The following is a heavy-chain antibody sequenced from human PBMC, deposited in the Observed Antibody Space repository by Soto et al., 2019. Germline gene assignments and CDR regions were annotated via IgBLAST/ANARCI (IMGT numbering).Heavy chain of an antibody. CDR2: FDPEDGET. J-gene: IGHJ1*01. CDR3: ATGNSGWYWSRYTAPVEH. CDR1: GYTLTELS. D-gene: IGHD6-19*01. V-gene: IGHV1-24*01. Sequence: GASVKVSCKVSGYTLTELSMHWVRQAPGKGLEWMGGFDPEDGETIYAQKFQGRVTMTEDTSTDTAYMELSSLRSEDTAVYYCATGNSGWYWSRYTAPVEHWGQGTLVTVSS.